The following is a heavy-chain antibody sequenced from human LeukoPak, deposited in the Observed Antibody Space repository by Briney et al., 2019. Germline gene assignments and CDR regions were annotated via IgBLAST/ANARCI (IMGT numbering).Heavy chain of an antibody. CDR1: GGSISSTPYY. Sequence: SETLSLTCTVSGGSISSTPYYWGWIRQPPGRGLEWVGTIYHSGSTYYNPSLKSRVTISVDTSKNQFSLILTSVTAADTAVYYCARRENSGSFDFWGQGTLVTVSS. CDR2: IYHSGST. J-gene: IGHJ4*02. CDR3: ARRENSGSFDF. D-gene: IGHD6-19*01. V-gene: IGHV4-39*01.